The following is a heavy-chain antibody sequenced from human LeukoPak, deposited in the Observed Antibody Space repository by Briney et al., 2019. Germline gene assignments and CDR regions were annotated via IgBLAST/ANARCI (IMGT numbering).Heavy chain of an antibody. Sequence: PGGSLRLSCAASGFTFDNYAMHWVRQAPGKGLEWVSGISWNSGSIGYADSVKGRFTISRDNAKNSLYLQMNSLRAKDTALYYCAKELLRYFDYWGQGTLVTVSS. CDR3: AKELLRYFDY. J-gene: IGHJ4*02. V-gene: IGHV3-9*01. CDR1: GFTFDNYA. CDR2: ISWNSGSI. D-gene: IGHD1-26*01.